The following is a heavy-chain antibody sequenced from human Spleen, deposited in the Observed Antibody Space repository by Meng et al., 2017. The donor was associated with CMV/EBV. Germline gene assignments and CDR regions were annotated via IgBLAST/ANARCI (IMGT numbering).Heavy chain of an antibody. CDR3: ARVGHCRSTSWTCHFDY. D-gene: IGHD2-2*01. V-gene: IGHV1-2*02. J-gene: IGHJ4*02. CDR1: GYAFTGYY. Sequence: ASVKVSCKASGYAFTGYYIYWVRQAPGRGLESMGWINPNSGNTNYAQKFQGRVTMTRDTSISTAHMELSSLRSDDAAVYFCARVGHCRSTSWTCHFDYWGQGTLVTVSS. CDR2: INPNSGNT.